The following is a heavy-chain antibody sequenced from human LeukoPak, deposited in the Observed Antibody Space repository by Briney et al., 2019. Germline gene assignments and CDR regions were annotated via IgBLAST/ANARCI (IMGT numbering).Heavy chain of an antibody. D-gene: IGHD4-17*01. CDR2: IYTSGST. CDR1: GGSISSGSYY. J-gene: IGHJ6*03. Sequence: SQTLSLTCTVSGGSISSGSYYWSWIRQPAGKGLEWIGRIYTSGSTNYNPSLKSRVTISVDTSKNQFSLKLSSVTAADTAVYYCARDVRLDYGGLHYYYYVDVWGKGTTVTVSS. CDR3: ARDVRLDYGGLHYYYYVDV. V-gene: IGHV4-61*02.